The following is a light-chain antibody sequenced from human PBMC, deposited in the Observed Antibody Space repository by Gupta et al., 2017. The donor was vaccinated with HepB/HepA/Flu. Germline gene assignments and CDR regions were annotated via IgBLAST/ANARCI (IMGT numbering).Light chain of an antibody. V-gene: IGLV2-23*02. CDR3: CSYAGRTTYAV. CDR1: TNNIGNHDL. Sequence: QSALTQPASVSGSPGPSITIPCTGTTNNIGNHDLVSWYQHHPGKAPKLMIFQVNKRPSGVSNRFSGSKSGNTASLTISGLQAEDEADYYCCSYAGRTTYAVFGGGTQLSVL. J-gene: IGLJ7*01. CDR2: QVN.